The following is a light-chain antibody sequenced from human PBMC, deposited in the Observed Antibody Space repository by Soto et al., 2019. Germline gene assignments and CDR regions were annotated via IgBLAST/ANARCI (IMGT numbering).Light chain of an antibody. CDR1: QRFSSSY. Sequence: ETVLTQSPGTLSLSPGDRATLSCRASQRFSSSYLAWYHQKPGQAPRLLIYGASTRATGIPARFSGSGSGTEFTLTISSLQSEDFAVYFCQQYNNWPPITFGQGTRLEI. CDR3: QQYNNWPPIT. V-gene: IGKV3-15*01. J-gene: IGKJ5*01. CDR2: GAS.